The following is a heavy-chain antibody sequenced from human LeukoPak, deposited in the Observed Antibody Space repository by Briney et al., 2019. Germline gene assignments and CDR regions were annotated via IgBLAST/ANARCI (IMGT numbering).Heavy chain of an antibody. D-gene: IGHD2-2*01. CDR1: GGSISSDY. CDR2: IYYSGST. V-gene: IGHV4-59*01. CDR3: ASSRDCSSTNCAFDP. J-gene: IGHJ5*02. Sequence: SETLSLTCTVSGGSISSDYWSWIRQPPGKGLEWIGYIYYSGSTNYNPSLKSRVTISVDTFKNQFSLKLTSVTAADTAVYYCASSRDCSSTNCAFDPWGQGTLVTVSS.